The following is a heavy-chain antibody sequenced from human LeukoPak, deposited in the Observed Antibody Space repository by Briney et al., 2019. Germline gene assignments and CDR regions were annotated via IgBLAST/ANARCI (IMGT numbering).Heavy chain of an antibody. CDR2: IKSKTDGGTT. J-gene: IGHJ4*02. CDR1: GFTFSNAL. V-gene: IGHV3-15*01. D-gene: IGHD2-2*01. CDR3: TTAQLFCSSTSCWVY. Sequence: PGGSLRLSCAASGFTFSNALMSWVRQAPGKGLEWVGRIKSKTDGGTTDYAAPVKGRFTISRDDSKNTLYLQMNSLKTEDTAVYYCTTAQLFCSSTSCWVYWGQGTLVTVSS.